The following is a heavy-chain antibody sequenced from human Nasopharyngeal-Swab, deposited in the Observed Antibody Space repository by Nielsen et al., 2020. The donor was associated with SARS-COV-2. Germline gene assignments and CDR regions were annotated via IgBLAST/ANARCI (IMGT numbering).Heavy chain of an antibody. CDR1: GGTFSSYA. D-gene: IGHD3-9*01. CDR2: IIPIFGTA. V-gene: IGHV1-69*05. Sequence: SVKVSCKASGGTFSSYAISWVRQAPGQGLEWMGGIIPIFGTANYAQKLQGRVTMTTDTSTSTAYMELRSLRSDDTAVYYCARGIRYFDWLLGYFDYWGQGTLVTVSS. CDR3: ARGIRYFDWLLGYFDY. J-gene: IGHJ4*02.